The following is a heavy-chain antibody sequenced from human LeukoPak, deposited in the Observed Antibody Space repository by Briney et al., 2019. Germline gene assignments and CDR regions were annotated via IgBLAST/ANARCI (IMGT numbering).Heavy chain of an antibody. D-gene: IGHD5-12*01. CDR1: GASISSSPLY. V-gene: IGHV4-39*01. J-gene: IGHJ4*02. CDR2: FYYGERS. Sequence: SETLSLTCIVSGASISSSPLYWGWFRQPPGKGLEWVGSFYYGERSNHNQSLYRRLTLSVDTSQTQFFLRLSSVTAEDTAMYYCATHPRENSGWDLSDYWGQGILVTVSS. CDR3: ATHPRENSGWDLSDY.